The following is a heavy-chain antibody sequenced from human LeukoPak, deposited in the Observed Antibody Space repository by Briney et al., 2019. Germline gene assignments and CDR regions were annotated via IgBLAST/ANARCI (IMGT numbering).Heavy chain of an antibody. CDR1: GGSISSYY. V-gene: IGHV4-59*12. J-gene: IGHJ5*02. Sequence: PSETLSLTCTVSGGSISSYYWSWIRQPPGKGLEWIGYIYYSGSTNYNPSLKSRVTISVDTSKNQFSLKLSSVTAADTAVYYCARDVAVHNWFDPWGQGTLVTVSS. CDR2: IYYSGST. D-gene: IGHD2-15*01. CDR3: ARDVAVHNWFDP.